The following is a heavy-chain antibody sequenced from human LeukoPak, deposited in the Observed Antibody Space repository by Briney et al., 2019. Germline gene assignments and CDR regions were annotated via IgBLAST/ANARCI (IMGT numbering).Heavy chain of an antibody. D-gene: IGHD1-26*01. CDR3: ARGRRGRLVGAIGNDAFDI. V-gene: IGHV4-39*07. Sequence: SETLSLTCTVSGGSIRSSSYYWGWIRQPPGKGLEWIGSIYYSGSTYYNASLESRGTISVDTSKNQFSLKLSSVTAADTAVYYCARGRRGRLVGAIGNDAFDIWGQGTMVTVSS. CDR2: IYYSGST. J-gene: IGHJ3*02. CDR1: GGSIRSSSYY.